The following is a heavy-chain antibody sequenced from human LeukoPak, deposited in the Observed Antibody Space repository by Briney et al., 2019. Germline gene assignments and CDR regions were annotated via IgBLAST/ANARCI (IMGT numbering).Heavy chain of an antibody. V-gene: IGHV3-7*01. CDR2: INQDGNEK. Sequence: GGSLRLSCAASGFTFSSYWMSWVRQAPGKGLERVAHINQDGNEKYYVDSVKGRFSISRDNAKNSLYLQMNSLRAEDTAVYYCARAVATPPDYWRQGTLVTVSP. J-gene: IGHJ4*02. CDR1: GFTFSSYW. CDR3: ARAVATPPDY.